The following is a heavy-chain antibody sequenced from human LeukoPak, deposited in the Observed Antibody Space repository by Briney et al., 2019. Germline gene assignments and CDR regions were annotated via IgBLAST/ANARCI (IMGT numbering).Heavy chain of an antibody. Sequence: GGSLRLSCAASGFTFSSYEMNWVRQAPGKGLEWVSYISSSGSTIYYADSVKGRFTISRDNSKNTLYLQMNSLRAEDTAVYYCAKYRVLRYFELEFDYWGQGTLVTVSS. CDR1: GFTFSSYE. CDR3: AKYRVLRYFELEFDY. V-gene: IGHV3-48*03. D-gene: IGHD3-9*01. J-gene: IGHJ4*02. CDR2: ISSSGSTI.